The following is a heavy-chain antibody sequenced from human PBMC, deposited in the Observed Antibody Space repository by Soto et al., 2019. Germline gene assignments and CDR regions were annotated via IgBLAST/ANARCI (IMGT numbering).Heavy chain of an antibody. V-gene: IGHV3-74*01. J-gene: IGHJ3*01. CDR3: ARDLVAKDAFDL. Sequence: EVQLVESGGGLVQPGGSLRLSCAASGFTVSSFWIHWFRQAPGKGLVWVSRINSDGSNTRYADSVKGRFTISRDNAKNTLYLQMNSLRGEDTAVYYCARDLVAKDAFDLWGQGTMVTVSS. D-gene: IGHD2-8*02. CDR1: GFTVSSFW. CDR2: INSDGSNT.